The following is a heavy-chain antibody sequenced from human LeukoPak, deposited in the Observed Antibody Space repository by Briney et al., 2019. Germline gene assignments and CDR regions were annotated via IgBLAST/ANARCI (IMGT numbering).Heavy chain of an antibody. J-gene: IGHJ4*02. CDR1: SGSVSSNY. V-gene: IGHV4-59*02. CDR3: GRSYTPEAVFDY. CDR2: IHSTGST. D-gene: IGHD1-1*01. Sequence: PSETLSLTCTGSSGSVSSNYWSWIRQPPGKELEWCANIHSTGSTDYHPILKSRVTMSVETTNNQFSLMLTSVTAAATALYYCGRSYTPEAVFDYWGQGILVTVSS.